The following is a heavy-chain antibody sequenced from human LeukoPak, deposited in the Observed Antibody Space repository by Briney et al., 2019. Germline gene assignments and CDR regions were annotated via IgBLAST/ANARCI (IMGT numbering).Heavy chain of an antibody. CDR2: IGGSGDST. J-gene: IGHJ4*02. Sequence: GGSLRLSCAASGFTFSSYAMSWVRQAPGKGLEWVSSIGGSGDSTYYADSVKGRFTISRDNSKNTLYLQMNSLRAEDTAVYYCAKARRQGIVVVPAALGYWGQGTLVTVSS. CDR1: GFTFSSYA. V-gene: IGHV3-23*01. CDR3: AKARRQGIVVVPAALGY. D-gene: IGHD2-2*01.